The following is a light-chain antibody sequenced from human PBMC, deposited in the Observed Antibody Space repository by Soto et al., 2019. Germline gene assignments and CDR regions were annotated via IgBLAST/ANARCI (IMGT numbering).Light chain of an antibody. Sequence: QSVLTQPRSVSGSPGQSVTISCTGTSSDVGTYDFVSWYQQHPGKAPRLMIFDVSERPSGVPDRFPGSKSGNTASLTISGLQAEDEADYYCCLYAVTFYVFGNGTKVTVL. J-gene: IGLJ1*01. CDR2: DVS. CDR3: CLYAVTFYV. V-gene: IGLV2-11*01. CDR1: SSDVGTYDF.